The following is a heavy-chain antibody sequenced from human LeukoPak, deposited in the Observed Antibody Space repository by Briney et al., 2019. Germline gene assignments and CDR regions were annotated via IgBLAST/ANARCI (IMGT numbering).Heavy chain of an antibody. V-gene: IGHV4-4*07. CDR1: GDSISSYY. Sequence: PSETLSLTCTVPGDSISSYYWSWIRQPAGKGLEWIGRVYVTGSTNLNPALQSRVTISVDTSKNQFSLKLTSVTAADTAVYYCARDRQWLVDHWGQGTLVTVSS. CDR2: VYVTGST. CDR3: ARDRQWLVDH. D-gene: IGHD6-19*01. J-gene: IGHJ5*02.